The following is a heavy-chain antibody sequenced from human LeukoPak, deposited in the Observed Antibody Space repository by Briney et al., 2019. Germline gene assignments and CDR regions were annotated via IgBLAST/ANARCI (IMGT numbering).Heavy chain of an antibody. CDR2: IYYSGST. D-gene: IGHD1-26*01. V-gene: IGHV4-61*08. CDR1: GGSISSGDYY. CDR3: ARVGYSGSYFDY. J-gene: IGHJ4*02. Sequence: SQTLSLTCTVSGGSISSGDYYWSWIRQPPGKGLEWIGYIYYSGSTNYNPSLKSRVTISVDTSKNQFSPKLSSVTAADTAVYYCARVGYSGSYFDYWGQGTLVTVSS.